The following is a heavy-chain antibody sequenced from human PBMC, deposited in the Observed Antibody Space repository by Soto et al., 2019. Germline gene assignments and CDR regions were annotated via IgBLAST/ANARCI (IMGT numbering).Heavy chain of an antibody. CDR3: ASGGTMGAFDI. J-gene: IGHJ3*02. Sequence: SETLSLTCTVSGGSVSSGSYYWSWTRQPPGKGLEWIGYIYYSGSTNYNPSLKSRVTISVDTSKNQFSLKLSSVTAADTAVYYCASGGTMGAFDIWGQGAMVTVSS. V-gene: IGHV4-61*01. CDR1: GGSVSSGSYY. D-gene: IGHD1-7*01. CDR2: IYYSGST.